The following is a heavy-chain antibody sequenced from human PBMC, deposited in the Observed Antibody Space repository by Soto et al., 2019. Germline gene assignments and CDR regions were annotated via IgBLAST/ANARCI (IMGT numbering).Heavy chain of an antibody. CDR3: SRGILV. J-gene: IGHJ4*02. V-gene: IGHV4-31*03. CDR1: GGSINSGGYC. CDR2: ISYGGST. Sequence: QVQLQESGPGLVKPSQTLSLTCTVSGGSINSGGYCWSWIRQHPGKGLDWIGCISYGGSTSYNPSPKSRVTISVDTSKNQFSLKLTSVTAADPAVYYCSRGILVWGQGALITVSS. D-gene: IGHD5-18*01.